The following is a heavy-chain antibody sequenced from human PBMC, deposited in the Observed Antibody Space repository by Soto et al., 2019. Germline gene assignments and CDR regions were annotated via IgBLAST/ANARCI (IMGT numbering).Heavy chain of an antibody. J-gene: IGHJ4*02. CDR3: TTDAIGDYDPNDFDH. V-gene: IGHV3-15*01. D-gene: IGHD4-17*01. Sequence: EVQLVESGGGLVKPGGSLRLSCAASGFTFTNAWMSWVRQAPGKGLEWVGRIKIKTNGGTIDYAAPGKGRFTISRDDSKNTLYLQMNSMKTEDTAVYYCTTDAIGDYDPNDFDHWGQGTLVSVAS. CDR2: IKIKTNGGTI. CDR1: GFTFTNAW.